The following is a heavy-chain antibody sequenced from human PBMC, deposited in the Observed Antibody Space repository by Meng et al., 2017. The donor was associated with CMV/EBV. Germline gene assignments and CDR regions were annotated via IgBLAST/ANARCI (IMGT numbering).Heavy chain of an antibody. V-gene: IGHV3-23*01. CDR2: ISGSGGST. CDR3: AKDKRITIFGVALS. D-gene: IGHD3-3*01. J-gene: IGHJ4*02. Sequence: GESLKISCAASGFTFSSSAMNWFRQTPGKGLEWVLGISGSGGSTYYADAVKGRFTIYRDNSKNTLYLQMNSLRAEDTAVYYCAKDKRITIFGVALSWGQGTRVTVSS. CDR1: GFTFSSSA.